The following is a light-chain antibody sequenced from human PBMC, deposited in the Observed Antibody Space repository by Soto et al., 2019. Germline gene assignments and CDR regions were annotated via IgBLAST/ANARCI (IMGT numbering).Light chain of an antibody. CDR3: QQYNNWPRWT. Sequence: DIMLSQSPGALSLSPGARATLSCRASQSVSSSNLAWYQQKPGQAPRLLIYGASTRATGIPARFSGSGSGTEFTLTISSLQSEDFAVYYCQQYNNWPRWTFGQGTKVDIK. CDR2: GAS. J-gene: IGKJ1*01. V-gene: IGKV3-15*01. CDR1: QSVSSSN.